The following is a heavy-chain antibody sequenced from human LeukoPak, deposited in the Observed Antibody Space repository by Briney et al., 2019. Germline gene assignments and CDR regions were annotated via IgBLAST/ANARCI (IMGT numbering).Heavy chain of an antibody. D-gene: IGHD6-13*01. CDR1: GGSISSGSYY. J-gene: IGHJ1*01. CDR3: ARAYSASSQFEFQH. Sequence: SETLSLTCTVSGGSISSGSYYWGWIRQPPGEGLVWIGSIYSNGRTYYNPSLRSRVTISVATSKNQFSLKMSSVTAADTAVYYCARAYSASSQFEFQHWGQGTLVTVSS. CDR2: IYSNGRT. V-gene: IGHV4-39*07.